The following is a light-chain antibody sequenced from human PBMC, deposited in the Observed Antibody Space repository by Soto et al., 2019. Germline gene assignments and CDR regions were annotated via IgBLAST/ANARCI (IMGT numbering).Light chain of an antibody. V-gene: IGKV1-33*01. CDR3: QQYANLPRT. CDR1: QDINNY. J-gene: IGKJ1*01. CDR2: DAS. Sequence: DIQMTQSPSSLSASVGDRVTITCQASQDINNYLNWYQQKPGKAPKLLIYDASSLETGVPAKFSGSGSGTDFTFTISSLQPEDFATYYCQQYANLPRTFGQGTKV.